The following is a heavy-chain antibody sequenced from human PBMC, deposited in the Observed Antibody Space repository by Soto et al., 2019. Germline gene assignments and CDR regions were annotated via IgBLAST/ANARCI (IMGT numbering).Heavy chain of an antibody. CDR3: AHSPGRFRLWFGERQTSYFDY. D-gene: IGHD3-10*01. CDR1: GFSLSTSGVG. J-gene: IGHJ4*02. CDR2: IYWNDDK. Sequence: ESGPTLVNPTQTLTLTCTFSGFSLSTSGVGVGWIRQPPGKALEWLALIYWNDDKRYSPSLKSRLTITKDTSKNQVVLTMTNMDPVDTATYYCAHSPGRFRLWFGERQTSYFDYWGQGTLVTVSS. V-gene: IGHV2-5*01.